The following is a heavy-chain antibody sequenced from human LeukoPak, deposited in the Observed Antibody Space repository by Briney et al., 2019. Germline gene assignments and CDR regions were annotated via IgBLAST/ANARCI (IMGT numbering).Heavy chain of an antibody. CDR3: ARDGDTAVVNAFDI. D-gene: IGHD5-18*01. V-gene: IGHV4-59*01. J-gene: IGHJ3*02. Sequence: SETLSLTCTVSGGSISSYYWSWIRQPPGKGLEWIGYIYYSGSTNYNPSLKSRVTISVDTSKNQFSLKLSSVTAADTAVYYCARDGDTAVVNAFDIWGQGTMVTVSS. CDR2: IYYSGST. CDR1: GGSISSYY.